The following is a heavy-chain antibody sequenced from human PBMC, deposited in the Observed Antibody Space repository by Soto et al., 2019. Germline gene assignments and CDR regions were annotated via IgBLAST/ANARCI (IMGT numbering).Heavy chain of an antibody. CDR1: GYTFTNFG. CDR2: ISAYNGNT. CDR3: ARGRTPIDY. V-gene: IGHV1-18*01. J-gene: IGHJ4*02. D-gene: IGHD2-15*01. Sequence: QVQLVQSGAEVKKPGASVKVSCKASGYTFTNFGISWVRQAPGQGLEWMGWISAYNGNTNYAQNFQGRVTMTTDTSTSTAYMESRSLTSDYTAVDYCARGRTPIDYWGQGTLVTVSS.